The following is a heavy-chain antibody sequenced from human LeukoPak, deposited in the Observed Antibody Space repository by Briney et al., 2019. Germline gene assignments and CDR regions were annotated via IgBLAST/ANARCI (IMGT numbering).Heavy chain of an antibody. V-gene: IGHV1-18*01. J-gene: IGHJ4*02. Sequence: ASVKVSCKASGYTFTSYGISWGRQAPGQGLEWMGWISAYNGNTNYAQKLQGRVTMTTDTSTSTAYMELRSLRSDDTAVYYCARDYYDSSGYYPLGYWGQGTLVTVSS. CDR2: ISAYNGNT. CDR3: ARDYYDSSGYYPLGY. D-gene: IGHD3-22*01. CDR1: GYTFTSYG.